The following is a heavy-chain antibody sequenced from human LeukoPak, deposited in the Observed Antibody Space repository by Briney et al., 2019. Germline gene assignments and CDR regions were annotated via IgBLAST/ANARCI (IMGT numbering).Heavy chain of an antibody. V-gene: IGHV1-2*06. CDR3: ARESYGLSLNY. J-gene: IGHJ4*02. Sequence: ASVKVSCKASGYTFTGYYMHWVRQAPGQGLEWMGRINPNSGGTNYAQKFQGRVTMTRDTSISTAYMELSRLRSDDTAEYYCARESYGLSLNYWGQGTLVTVSS. CDR1: GYTFTGYY. D-gene: IGHD5-18*01. CDR2: INPNSGGT.